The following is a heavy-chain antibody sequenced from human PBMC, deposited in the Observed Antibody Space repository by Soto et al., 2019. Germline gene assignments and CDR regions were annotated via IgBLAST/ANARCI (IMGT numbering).Heavy chain of an antibody. D-gene: IGHD3-10*01. CDR3: ARDLIYAGYYYYMDV. J-gene: IGHJ6*03. V-gene: IGHV3-21*01. CDR2: INYKSHI. CDR1: GFTFSSYS. Sequence: EVQLVESGGGLVKPGGSLRLSCAASGFTFSSYSMNWVRQAPGKGLEWVSSINYKSHIDYADSVKGRFTISRDNAKNSLYLQINSLRADDTAVYFCARDLIYAGYYYYMDVWGIGTTVTVSS.